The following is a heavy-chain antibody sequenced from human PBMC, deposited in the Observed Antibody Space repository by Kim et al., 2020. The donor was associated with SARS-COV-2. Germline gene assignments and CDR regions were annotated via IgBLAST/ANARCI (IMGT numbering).Heavy chain of an antibody. Sequence: GGSLRLSCAASGFTFSSYGMHWVRQAPGKGLEWVSDISYDGSNKYYADSVKGRFTISRDNSKNTLYLQMNSLRAEDTAVYYCAKLSPDTVVTPADYWGQGTLGTVSP. D-gene: IGHD2-21*02. J-gene: IGHJ4*02. V-gene: IGHV3-30*18. CDR2: ISYDGSNK. CDR3: AKLSPDTVVTPADY. CDR1: GFTFSSYG.